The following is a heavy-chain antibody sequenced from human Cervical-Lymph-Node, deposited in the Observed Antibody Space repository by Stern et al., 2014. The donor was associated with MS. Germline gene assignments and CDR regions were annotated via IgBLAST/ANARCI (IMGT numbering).Heavy chain of an antibody. CDR2: ISWNGGHI. J-gene: IGHJ4*02. CDR3: AREGALSGHRAYYFDY. CDR1: GFSFDAYA. D-gene: IGHD2-15*01. Sequence: EVQLVESGGGLVQPGRSLRLSCAASGFSFDAYAMHWVRQTPGKGLELVSGISWNGGHIGYADSVKGRFTISRDNVKNSLYLQMNSLRPEDTALYYCAREGALSGHRAYYFDYWGQGTLVTVSS. V-gene: IGHV3-9*01.